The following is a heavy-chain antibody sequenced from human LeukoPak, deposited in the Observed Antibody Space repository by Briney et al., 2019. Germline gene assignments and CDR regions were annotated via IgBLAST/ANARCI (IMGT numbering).Heavy chain of an antibody. CDR1: GFTFSSYG. J-gene: IGHJ4*02. D-gene: IGHD3-3*01. Sequence: PGGSLRLSCAASGFTFSSYGMHWVRQAPGKGLEGVAFIRHDGSNKYYADSVKGRFTISRDNSKNTLYLQMNSLRAEDTAVYYCAKVPSTHYDFWSGYYTYWGQGTLVTVSS. V-gene: IGHV3-30*02. CDR2: IRHDGSNK. CDR3: AKVPSTHYDFWSGYYTY.